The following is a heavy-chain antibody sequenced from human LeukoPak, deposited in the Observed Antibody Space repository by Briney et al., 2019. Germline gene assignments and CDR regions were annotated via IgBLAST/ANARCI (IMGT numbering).Heavy chain of an antibody. Sequence: SSETLSLTCTVSGGSISSYYWSWIRQSPGKGLEWIGNIHYSGKTHYNPSLKSRVTMSVDTSKNQFSLKLSSVTAADTAVHYCARGTDYYGSGSFDYWGQGTLVTVSS. CDR1: GGSISSYY. V-gene: IGHV4-59*01. D-gene: IGHD3-10*01. CDR3: ARGTDYYGSGSFDY. J-gene: IGHJ4*02. CDR2: IHYSGKT.